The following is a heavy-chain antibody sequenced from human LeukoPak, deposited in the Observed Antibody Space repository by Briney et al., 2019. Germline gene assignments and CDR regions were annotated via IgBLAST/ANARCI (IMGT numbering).Heavy chain of an antibody. D-gene: IGHD3-22*01. CDR3: ARGRKYYYDSSGYYHYYYYYYMDV. Sequence: PSETLSLTCAVYGGSFSGYYWSWIRQPPGKGLEWIGELNHSGSTNYNPSLKSRVTISVDTSKNQFSLKLSSVTAADTAVYYCARGRKYYYDSSGYYHYYYYYYMDVWGNGTTVTVSS. CDR1: GGSFSGYY. V-gene: IGHV4-34*01. CDR2: LNHSGST. J-gene: IGHJ6*03.